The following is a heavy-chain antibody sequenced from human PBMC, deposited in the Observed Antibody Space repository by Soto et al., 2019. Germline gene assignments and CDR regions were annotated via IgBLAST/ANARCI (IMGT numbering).Heavy chain of an antibody. CDR3: ARGKESPWFDP. CDR2: IGTAGDT. J-gene: IGHJ5*02. CDR1: GFTFSSYD. V-gene: IGHV3-13*01. Sequence: EVQLVESGGGLVQPGGSLRLSCAASGFTFSSYDMHWVRQATGKGLEWVSAIGTAGDTYYPGSVKGRFTISRENAKNSLYLQINSLRAEDTAVYYCARGKESPWFDPWGQGTLVTVSS.